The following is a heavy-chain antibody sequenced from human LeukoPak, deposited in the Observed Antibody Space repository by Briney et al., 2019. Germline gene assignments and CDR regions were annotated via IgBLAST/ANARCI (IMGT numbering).Heavy chain of an antibody. CDR2: INPSGST. D-gene: IGHD3-9*01. J-gene: IGHJ5*02. CDR1: GGSFSDYY. V-gene: IGHV4-34*01. Sequence: KPSETLSLTCAVYGGSFSDYYWTWIRQPPGKGLEWIGEINPSGSTNYNPSLKSRVTISVDMSKNQFSLKLTSVTAADTAVYYCARAGYYDILTGTTPPTRYNWFDPWGQGTLVTVSS. CDR3: ARAGYYDILTGTTPPTRYNWFDP.